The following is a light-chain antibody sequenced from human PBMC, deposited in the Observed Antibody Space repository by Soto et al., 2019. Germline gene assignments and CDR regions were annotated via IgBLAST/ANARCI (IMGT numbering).Light chain of an antibody. J-gene: IGKJ1*01. CDR1: QSISSY. V-gene: IGKV1-39*01. CDR3: QQSSSTPWT. CDR2: SAS. Sequence: DIQMTQSPSSLCASVGDRVTITCRASQSISSYLNWYQQKPGKAPNLLIYSASSLQSGVPSRFAGSGSGTDFSLTISSLQPEDFATYYCQQSSSTPWTFGQGTKVDIK.